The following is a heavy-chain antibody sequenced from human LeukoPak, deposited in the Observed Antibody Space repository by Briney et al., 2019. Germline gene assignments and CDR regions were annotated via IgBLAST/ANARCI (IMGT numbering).Heavy chain of an antibody. J-gene: IGHJ4*02. Sequence: PSETLSLTCTVSGGSMSTTTYYWGWIRQPPGKGLEWIGSIYYSGSTFYNPSLKSRVTMSVDTSKNQFSLKLGSVTAADTAVYSCARHVGGRVTTGFDQWGQGTLVTVSS. CDR1: GGSMSTTTYY. CDR3: ARHVGGRVTTGFDQ. CDR2: IYYSGST. D-gene: IGHD4-17*01. V-gene: IGHV4-39*01.